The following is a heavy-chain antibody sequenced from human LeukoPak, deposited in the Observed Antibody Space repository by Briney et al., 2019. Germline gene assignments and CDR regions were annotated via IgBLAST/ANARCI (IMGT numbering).Heavy chain of an antibody. CDR1: GFTFSSYG. J-gene: IGHJ4*02. CDR2: ISYDGSNK. V-gene: IGHV3-30*18. D-gene: IGHD2-15*01. Sequence: GGSLRLSCAASGFTFSSYGMHWVRQAPGKGLEWVAAISYDGSNKFYADSVRGRFIISRDNSNNTLFLQMNSLRAEDTAVYYCAQGRNMGCSGGGCLEFDFWGQGTLVTVSS. CDR3: AQGRNMGCSGGGCLEFDF.